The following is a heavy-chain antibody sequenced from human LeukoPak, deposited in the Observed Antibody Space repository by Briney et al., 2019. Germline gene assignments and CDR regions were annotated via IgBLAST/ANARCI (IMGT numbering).Heavy chain of an antibody. CDR3: ARAIVRGFRDPGYFDY. J-gene: IGHJ4*02. Sequence: PSQTLSLTCTVSGGSISSGSYYWRWIRQPAGKGLEWIGRIYTSGSPNYTPSLKPRVPISVDTSKNQFSLKLSSVTAADTAVYYCARAIVRGFRDPGYFDYWGQGTLVTVSS. D-gene: IGHD3-10*01. V-gene: IGHV4-61*02. CDR1: GGSISSGSYY. CDR2: IYTSGSP.